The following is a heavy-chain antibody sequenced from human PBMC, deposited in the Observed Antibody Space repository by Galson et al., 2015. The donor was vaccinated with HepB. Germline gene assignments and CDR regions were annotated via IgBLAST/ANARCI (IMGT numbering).Heavy chain of an antibody. Sequence: VKVSCKASGYTFTSYYMHWVRQAPGQGLEWMGIINPSGGSTSYAQKFQGRVTMTRDTSTSTVYMELSSLRSEDTAVYYCARDLGYDIDYYGMDVWGQGTTVTVSS. D-gene: IGHD3-9*01. CDR3: ARDLGYDIDYYGMDV. CDR2: INPSGGST. V-gene: IGHV1-46*01. J-gene: IGHJ6*02. CDR1: GYTFTSYY.